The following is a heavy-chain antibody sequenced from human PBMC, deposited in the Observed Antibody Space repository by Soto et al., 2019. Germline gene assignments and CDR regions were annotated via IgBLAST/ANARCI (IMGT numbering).Heavy chain of an antibody. CDR3: ARAPWGGDSYGMDV. J-gene: IGHJ6*02. Sequence: EVQLVESGGGLVKPGGSLRLSCAASGFTFSSYSMNWVRQAPGKGLEWVSSISSSSSYIYYADSVKGRFTISRDNAKNSLYRQMTSLRAEDTAVYYCARAPWGGDSYGMDVWGQGTTVTVSS. V-gene: IGHV3-21*01. CDR1: GFTFSSYS. D-gene: IGHD2-21*02. CDR2: ISSSSSYI.